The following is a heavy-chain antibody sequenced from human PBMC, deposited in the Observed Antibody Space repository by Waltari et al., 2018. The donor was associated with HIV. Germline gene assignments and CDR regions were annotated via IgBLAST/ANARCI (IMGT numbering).Heavy chain of an antibody. J-gene: IGHJ5*02. Sequence: EVQLVESGGGLVQPGGSLRLSCAASGFTFSSYWMHWVRQAPGKGLVWVSRINSDGSSTSYADSVKGRFTITRDNAKNTLYLQMNSLRAEDTAVYYCARGTPRGSGWSEFDPWGQGTLVTVSS. CDR2: INSDGSST. CDR3: ARGTPRGSGWSEFDP. V-gene: IGHV3-74*01. CDR1: GFTFSSYW. D-gene: IGHD6-19*01.